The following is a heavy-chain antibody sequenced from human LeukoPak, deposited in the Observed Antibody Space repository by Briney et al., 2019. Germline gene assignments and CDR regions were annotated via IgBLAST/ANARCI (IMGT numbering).Heavy chain of an antibody. V-gene: IGHV3-48*01. Sequence: PGGSLRLSCAASGFTFSRYSMNWVRQAPGKGPEWVSYITSSSSTIYYADSVKGRFTISRDNAKNSLYLQMNSLRAEDTAVYYCASRYYDSSAYLSDSWGQGTLVTVSS. CDR3: ASRYYDSSAYLSDS. CDR1: GFTFSRYS. J-gene: IGHJ4*02. CDR2: ITSSSSTI. D-gene: IGHD3-22*01.